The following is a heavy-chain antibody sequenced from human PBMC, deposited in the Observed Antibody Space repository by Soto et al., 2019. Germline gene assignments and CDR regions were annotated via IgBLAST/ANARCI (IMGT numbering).Heavy chain of an antibody. J-gene: IGHJ4*02. CDR3: ARSPGGPMTPGDE. CDR2: INAGNGNT. D-gene: IGHD3-16*01. Sequence: ASVKVSCKASGYTFTSYAMHWVRQAPGQRLEWMGWINAGNGNTKYSQKFQGRVTITRDTSASTAYMELSSLRSEDTAMYYCARSPGGPMTPGDEWGQGTLVTVSS. V-gene: IGHV1-3*01. CDR1: GYTFTSYA.